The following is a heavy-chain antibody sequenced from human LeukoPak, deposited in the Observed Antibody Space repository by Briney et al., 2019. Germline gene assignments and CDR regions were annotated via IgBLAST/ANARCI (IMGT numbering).Heavy chain of an antibody. CDR3: AKDRYCSSTSCRFYYYFFGVLDYGMDV. J-gene: IGHJ6*02. CDR1: GFXFSSYA. V-gene: IGHV3-23*01. D-gene: IGHD2-2*01. CDR2: ISGSGGST. Sequence: XXSGFXFSSYAMSWVRQAPGKGLEWVSAISGSGGSTYYADSVKGRFTISRDNSKNTLYLQMNSLRAEDTAVYYCAKDRYCSSTSCRFYYYFFGVLDYGMDVWGQGTTVTVSS.